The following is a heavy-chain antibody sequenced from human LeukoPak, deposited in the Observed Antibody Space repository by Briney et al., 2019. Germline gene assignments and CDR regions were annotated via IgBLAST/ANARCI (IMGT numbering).Heavy chain of an antibody. Sequence: GESLKISCRGSGYSFTTYWIGWVRQTPGKGLEWMGMIYPGDSDTRYTPSFQGQVTMSADKSINTASLQWSSLKASDTAMYYCARRQGCSSTSCPPDYWGQGTLVTVSP. J-gene: IGHJ4*02. D-gene: IGHD2-2*01. CDR2: IYPGDSDT. CDR3: ARRQGCSSTSCPPDY. CDR1: GYSFTTYW. V-gene: IGHV5-51*01.